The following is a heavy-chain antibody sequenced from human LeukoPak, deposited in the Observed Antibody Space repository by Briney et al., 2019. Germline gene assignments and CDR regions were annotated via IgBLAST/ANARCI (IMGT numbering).Heavy chain of an antibody. CDR3: ARSELGYNYYYMDV. CDR1: GFTFSSYN. J-gene: IGHJ6*03. CDR2: ISSSSSYI. D-gene: IGHD3-10*01. V-gene: IGHV3-21*01. Sequence: GGSLRLSCAAPGFTFSSYNMNWVRQAPGKGLEWVSSISSSSSYIYYADSVKGRFTISRDNAKKSLYLQMNSLRVEDTAVYYCARSELGYNYYYMDVWGKGTTVTISS.